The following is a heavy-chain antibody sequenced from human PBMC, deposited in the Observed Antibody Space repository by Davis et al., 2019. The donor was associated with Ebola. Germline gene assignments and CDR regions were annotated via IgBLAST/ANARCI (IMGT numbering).Heavy chain of an antibody. Sequence: ASVKVSCKASGGTLSNYALSWVRQAPGQGLEWMGMINPNDGRTIYAQKFQGRVTMTTDTSTSTAYMELRNLRSDDTAVYWCARGEGAPDYWGQGTLVTVSS. CDR1: GGTLSNYA. CDR2: INPNDGRT. D-gene: IGHD1-26*01. J-gene: IGHJ4*02. CDR3: ARGEGAPDY. V-gene: IGHV1-18*01.